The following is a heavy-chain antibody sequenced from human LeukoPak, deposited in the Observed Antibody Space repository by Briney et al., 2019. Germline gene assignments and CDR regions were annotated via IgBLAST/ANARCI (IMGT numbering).Heavy chain of an antibody. CDR1: GGSISSYY. CDR2: TYYSGST. J-gene: IGHJ4*02. V-gene: IGHV4-59*01. D-gene: IGHD2-2*01. CDR3: ATYCSSNSCSFDY. Sequence: SETLSLTCTVSGGSISSYYWSWIRQPPGKGLEWIGYTYYSGSTNYNPSLKSRVTISVDTSKNQFSLKLSSVTAADTAVYYCATYCSSNSCSFDYWGQGTLVTVSS.